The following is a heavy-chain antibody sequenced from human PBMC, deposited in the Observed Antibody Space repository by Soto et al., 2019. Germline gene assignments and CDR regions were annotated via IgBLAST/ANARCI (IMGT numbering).Heavy chain of an antibody. D-gene: IGHD5-12*01. J-gene: IGHJ4*02. V-gene: IGHV3-23*01. CDR1: GFTFSNCA. Sequence: GGSLRLSCSASGFTFSNCAMSWFRQAPGKGLEWVSTISGRGGRTYYADSVKGRLTISRDNSKNTLFLQMNSLRAEDTAVYYCAKRFYREEDGYNFFDSWGQGTLVTASS. CDR3: AKRFYREEDGYNFFDS. CDR2: ISGRGGRT.